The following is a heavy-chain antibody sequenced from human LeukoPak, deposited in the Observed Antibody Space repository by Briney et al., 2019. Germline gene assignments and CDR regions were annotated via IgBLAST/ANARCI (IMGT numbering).Heavy chain of an antibody. CDR2: INSEGNNI. V-gene: IGHV3-11*04. D-gene: IGHD6-13*01. CDR1: GFTFSDYF. Sequence: GGSLRLSCVASGFTFSDYFVSWMRQAPGKGLEWLSFINSEGNNIYYADSVKGRFTISRDNAKNSLYLQMNSLRAEDTAVYYCARETSSSWYGFDYWGQGTLVTVSS. CDR3: ARETSSSWYGFDY. J-gene: IGHJ4*02.